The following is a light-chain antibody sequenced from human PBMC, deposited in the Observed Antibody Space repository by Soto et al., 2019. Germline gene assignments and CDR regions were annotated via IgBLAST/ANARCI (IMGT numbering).Light chain of an antibody. CDR3: QQYKHWYT. CDR1: QRVGSS. Sequence: ELVMTQSPATLSVSPGERATLFCRASQRVGSSLAWYQQRPGQAPRLLLYGASTRATGIPARFSGSWGGTDFTLTISRLQPEDSAVYYCQQYKHWYTFGQGTILEIK. V-gene: IGKV3-15*01. CDR2: GAS. J-gene: IGKJ2*01.